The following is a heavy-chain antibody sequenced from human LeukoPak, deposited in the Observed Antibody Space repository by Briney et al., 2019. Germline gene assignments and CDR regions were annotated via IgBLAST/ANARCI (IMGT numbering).Heavy chain of an antibody. Sequence: GGSLRLSCAASGFTFSSYWMSWVRQAPGKGLEWVANIKQDGSEKYYVDSVKGRFTISRDNAKNSLYLQMNSLRAEDTAVYYCARVTMVRGVIKMAFDIWGQGTMVTVSS. D-gene: IGHD3-10*01. CDR2: IKQDGSEK. J-gene: IGHJ3*02. CDR1: GFTFSSYW. V-gene: IGHV3-7*01. CDR3: ARVTMVRGVIKMAFDI.